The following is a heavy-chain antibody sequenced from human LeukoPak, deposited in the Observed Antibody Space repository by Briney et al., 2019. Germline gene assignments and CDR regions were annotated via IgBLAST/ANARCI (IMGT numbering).Heavy chain of an antibody. CDR1: GYTFTGYY. Sequence: GASVKVSCKASGYTFTGYYMHWVRQAPGQGLEWMGWINPDSGGTNYAQKFQGRVTMTRDTSISTAYMELSRLRSDDTAVYYCARDRGMSTYYYDSSGSNGLDYWGQGTLVTVSS. V-gene: IGHV1-2*02. CDR3: ARDRGMSTYYYDSSGSNGLDY. D-gene: IGHD3-22*01. CDR2: INPDSGGT. J-gene: IGHJ4*02.